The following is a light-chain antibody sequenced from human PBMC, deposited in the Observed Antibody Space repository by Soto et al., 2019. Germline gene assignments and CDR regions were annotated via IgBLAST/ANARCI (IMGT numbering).Light chain of an antibody. CDR2: EGT. V-gene: IGLV2-23*01. CDR3: FIFADSSVLWV. J-gene: IGLJ3*02. Sequence: QSVLTQPASVSGSPGQSITISCTGTSSDIGTYDLVSWYQQHPGKAPRVMIYEGTKRPSGVSNRFYGSKSGNTASLTISGLQAEYESDYYCFIFADSSVLWVFGGGTKVTVL. CDR1: SSDIGTYDL.